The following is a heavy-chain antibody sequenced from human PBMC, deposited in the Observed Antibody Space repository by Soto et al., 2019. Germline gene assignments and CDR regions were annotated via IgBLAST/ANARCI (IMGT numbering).Heavy chain of an antibody. J-gene: IGHJ4*02. CDR1: GFTLSGYW. D-gene: IGHD3-22*01. CDR3: VRPRYDGSGTPFDY. Sequence: EVPLVESGGGLVQPGGSLRLSCEASGFTLSGYWMHWVRQVPGKGLVWVSRISPDGSDTTHADSVKGRFTVSRDNAKNTLYLQMNSRRPEDTAVYYCVRPRYDGSGTPFDYWGQGTLVTVSS. V-gene: IGHV3-74*01. CDR2: ISPDGSDT.